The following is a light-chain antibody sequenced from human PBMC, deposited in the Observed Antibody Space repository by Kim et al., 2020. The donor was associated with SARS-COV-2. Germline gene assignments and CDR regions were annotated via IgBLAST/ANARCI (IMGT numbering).Light chain of an antibody. Sequence: ELTQPPSASGTPGQRATISCSGSSSNIGSNYVYWYQQLPGTAPQLLIYRNNQRPSGVPDRFSGSKSGTSASLAISGLRSEDEADYYCAAWDDSLSGWVFGGGTKLTVL. CDR2: RNN. V-gene: IGLV1-47*01. CDR3: AAWDDSLSGWV. CDR1: SSNIGSNY. J-gene: IGLJ3*02.